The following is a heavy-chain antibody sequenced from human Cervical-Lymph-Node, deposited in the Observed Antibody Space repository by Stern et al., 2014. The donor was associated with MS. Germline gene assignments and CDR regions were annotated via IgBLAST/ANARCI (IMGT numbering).Heavy chain of an antibody. CDR2: IDWDDDK. J-gene: IGHJ4*02. CDR3: ARTRRGYCSGGSCYIIFDY. D-gene: IGHD2-15*01. Sequence: ITLKESGPALVKPTQTLTLTCTFSGFSLSTSGMRVSWIRQPPGKALEWLARIDWDDDKFYSTSLKTRLTISKDTSKNQVVLTMTNMDPVDTATYYCARTRRGYCSGGSCYIIFDYWGQGTLVTVSS. V-gene: IGHV2-70*04. CDR1: GFSLSTSGMR.